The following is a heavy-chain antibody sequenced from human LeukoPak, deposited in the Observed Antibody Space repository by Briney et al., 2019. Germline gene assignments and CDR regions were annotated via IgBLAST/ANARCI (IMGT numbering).Heavy chain of an antibody. V-gene: IGHV4-61*02. J-gene: IGHJ5*02. CDR1: GGSISSSSYY. Sequence: PSETLSLTCTVSGGSISSSSYYWGWIRQPAGKGLEWIGRINTSGNTNYNPSLKSRVTMSVDTSKNQFSLKLTSVTAADTAVYYCARDSSSGYYLNWFDPWGQGTLVTVSS. CDR3: ARDSSSGYYLNWFDP. CDR2: INTSGNT. D-gene: IGHD3-22*01.